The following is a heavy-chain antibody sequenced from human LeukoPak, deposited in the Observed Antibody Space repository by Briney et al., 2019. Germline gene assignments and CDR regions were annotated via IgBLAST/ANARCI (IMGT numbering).Heavy chain of an antibody. D-gene: IGHD2-15*01. V-gene: IGHV3-66*03. CDR2: IYSCGST. CDR1: GFTVSSNY. J-gene: IGHJ4*02. Sequence: GGSLRLSCAASGFTVSSNYMSWVRQAPGKGLEWVSVIYSCGSTYYADSVKGRFTISRDNSKNTLYLQMNSLRAEDTAVYYCARDPGYCSGGSCYGRGGYFDYWGQGTLVTVSS. CDR3: ARDPGYCSGGSCYGRGGYFDY.